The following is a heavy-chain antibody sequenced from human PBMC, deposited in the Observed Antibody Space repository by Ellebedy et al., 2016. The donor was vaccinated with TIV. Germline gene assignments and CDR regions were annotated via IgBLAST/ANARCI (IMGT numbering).Heavy chain of an antibody. J-gene: IGHJ4*02. CDR1: GYSLTELS. D-gene: IGHD3-16*01. Sequence: AASVKVSCKVSGYSLTELSIHWVRQAPGKGLEWMGGSDPEDGETMYAKNFQGRVSMTDETSTYTSYMELTSLRSEDTAMYYCATDLMGASDYWGQGTLVIVSS. CDR3: ATDLMGASDY. V-gene: IGHV1-24*01. CDR2: SDPEDGET.